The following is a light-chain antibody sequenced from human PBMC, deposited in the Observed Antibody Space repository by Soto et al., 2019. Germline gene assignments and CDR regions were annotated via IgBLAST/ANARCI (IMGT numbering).Light chain of an antibody. CDR3: SAWDNSLNGYV. V-gene: IGLV1-44*01. J-gene: IGLJ1*01. Sequence: QSVLTQPLSVSASPGQRVTISCSGGSSNIGSNTVAWYQHLPGTAPPRLIFTAGQRPSGVPGRFSGSKSVTSASLAISGLQSEDEGDYYCSAWDNSLNGYVFGTGTKLTVL. CDR1: SSNIGSNT. CDR2: TAG.